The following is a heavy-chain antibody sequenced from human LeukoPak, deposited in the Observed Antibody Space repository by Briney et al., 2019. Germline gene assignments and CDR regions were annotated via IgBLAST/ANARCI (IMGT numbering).Heavy chain of an antibody. CDR3: TIDFSHFDFSSGYYSY. V-gene: IGHV3-15*01. CDR2: IKSNIDGGTT. Sequence: PGGSLRLSCAASGFSFTNAWMVWVRQAPGKGLEWVGRIKSNIDGGTTDFAAPVKGRFTISRDDLARTLYLQMNSLKTEDTGVYWCTIDFSHFDFSSGYYSYWGQGSLVTVSS. D-gene: IGHD3-3*01. J-gene: IGHJ4*02. CDR1: GFSFTNAW.